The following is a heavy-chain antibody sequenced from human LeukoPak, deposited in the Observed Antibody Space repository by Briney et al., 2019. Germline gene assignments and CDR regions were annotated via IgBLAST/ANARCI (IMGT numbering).Heavy chain of an antibody. Sequence: TGGSLRLSCAASGFTFSSDSMNWVRQAPGKGLEWVSSISSSSSYIYYADSVKGRFTISRDNAKNSLYLQMNSLRAEDTAVYYCARDLEELVTMVRGVIVDYYYYGMDVWGKGTTVTVSS. J-gene: IGHJ6*04. D-gene: IGHD3-10*01. CDR1: GFTFSSDS. CDR3: ARDLEELVTMVRGVIVDYYYYGMDV. V-gene: IGHV3-21*01. CDR2: ISSSSSYI.